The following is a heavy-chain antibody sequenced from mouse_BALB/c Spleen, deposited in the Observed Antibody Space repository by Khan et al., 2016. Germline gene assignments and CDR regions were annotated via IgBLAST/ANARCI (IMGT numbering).Heavy chain of an antibody. V-gene: IGHV6-6*02. CDR1: GFTFSNYW. Sequence: EVKLEVSGGGLVQPGGSMKLSCVASGFTFSNYWMNWVRQSPEQGLEWVAEIRSKSNNYATHYAESVKGRFTISRADCKSSVYLQMNNFRAADTGIYYCTELDYNDAMDYWGQGTSVTVSS. D-gene: IGHD1-3*01. CDR3: TELDYNDAMDY. J-gene: IGHJ4*01. CDR2: IRSKSNNYAT.